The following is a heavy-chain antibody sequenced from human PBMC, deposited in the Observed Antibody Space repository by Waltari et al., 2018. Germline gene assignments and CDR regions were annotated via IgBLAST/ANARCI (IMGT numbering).Heavy chain of an antibody. CDR3: AREYSRIIDY. CDR1: GYTFTGYY. V-gene: IGHV1-2*06. CDR2: INPNSGGT. D-gene: IGHD6-13*01. Sequence: QVQLVQSGAEVKKPGASVKVSCKASGYTFTGYYMHWVRQAPGQGLEWMGRINPNSGGTKQSKKVQGRVTMNREKSISTAYMDLSRLRSDETAVYYWAREYSRIIDYWGQGTLVTVSS. J-gene: IGHJ4*02.